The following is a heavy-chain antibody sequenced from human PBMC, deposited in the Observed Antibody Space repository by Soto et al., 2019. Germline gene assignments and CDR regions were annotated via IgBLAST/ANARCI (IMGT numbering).Heavy chain of an antibody. V-gene: IGHV3-23*01. CDR3: AKGGGFGAGAYYNVAY. J-gene: IGHJ4*02. Sequence: EVQLLESGGGLVEPGGSLRLSCTASGFSFSSYAMTWVRQAPGKGLEWVSSTTDDGGRTFYADSVKGRFTISRDNSHNRLYLKMDSVRAEDTALYCGAKGGGFGAGAYYNVAYWGQGTLVTVSS. D-gene: IGHD3-10*01. CDR2: TTDDGGRT. CDR1: GFSFSSYA.